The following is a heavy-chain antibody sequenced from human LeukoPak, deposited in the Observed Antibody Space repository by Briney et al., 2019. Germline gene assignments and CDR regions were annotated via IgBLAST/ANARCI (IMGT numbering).Heavy chain of an antibody. V-gene: IGHV4-39*01. Sequence: SETLSLTCTASGGSISSSSYYWGWIRQPPGKGLEWIGSIYYSGSTYCNPSLKSRVTISVDTSKNQFSLKLSPVTAADTAVYYCARHIAVAGPRFDYWGQGTLVTVTS. CDR2: IYYSGST. CDR3: ARHIAVAGPRFDY. J-gene: IGHJ4*02. D-gene: IGHD6-19*01. CDR1: GGSISSSSYY.